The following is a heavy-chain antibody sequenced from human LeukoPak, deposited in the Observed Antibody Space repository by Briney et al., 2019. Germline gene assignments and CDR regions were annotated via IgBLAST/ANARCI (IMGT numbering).Heavy chain of an antibody. Sequence: GGSLRLSCAASGFTFSDYFMSWIRQAPEKGLEWVSYIGPRSDNINYADSVKGLFTVSRDNAKNSVYLQMKSLRDEDTAVYYCARYGSGTSYITNYFDYWGQGTLVTVSS. D-gene: IGHD3-10*01. CDR1: GFTFSDYF. CDR3: ARYGSGTSYITNYFDY. V-gene: IGHV3-11*04. CDR2: IGPRSDNI. J-gene: IGHJ4*02.